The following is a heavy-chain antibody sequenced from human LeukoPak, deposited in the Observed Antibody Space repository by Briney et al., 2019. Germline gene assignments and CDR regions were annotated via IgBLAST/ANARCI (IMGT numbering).Heavy chain of an antibody. V-gene: IGHV4-4*02. D-gene: IGHD4-17*01. CDR3: ARGTITTVTDS. CDR2: IYLRGNT. CDR1: GGSISSSNW. J-gene: IGHJ4*02. Sequence: SGTLSLTCAISGGSISSSNWWTWVRQPPGKGLEWVGEIYLRGNTNYNPSLESRVSISVDESKTQLSLRLESVTAADTAVYYCARGTITTVTDSWGPGTLVTVSS.